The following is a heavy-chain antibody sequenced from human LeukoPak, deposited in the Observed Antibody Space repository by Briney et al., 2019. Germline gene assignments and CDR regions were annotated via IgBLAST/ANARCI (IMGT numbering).Heavy chain of an antibody. CDR3: ARGRIGDY. CDR1: GFTFSNYW. V-gene: IGHV3-7*01. Sequence: GGSLRLSCAASGFTFSNYWMSWGRQAPGMGLEWVANIKQDGSEKYYVDSVKGRFTISRDNAKNSLYLQMNSLRAEDTAVYYCARGRIGDYWGQGTLVTVCS. J-gene: IGHJ4*02. CDR2: IKQDGSEK.